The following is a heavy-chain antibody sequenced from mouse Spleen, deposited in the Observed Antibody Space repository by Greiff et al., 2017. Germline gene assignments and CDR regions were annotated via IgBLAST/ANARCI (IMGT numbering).Heavy chain of an antibody. Sequence: VQLQQPGAELVKPGASVKISCKASGYSFTGYYMNWVKQSPEKSLEWIGEINPSTGGTTYNQKFKAKATLTVDKSSSTAYMQLKSLTSEDSAVYYCAREILYYGSSYGGFAYWGQGTLVTVSA. J-gene: IGHJ3*01. CDR1: GYSFTGYY. CDR2: INPSTGGT. CDR3: AREILYYGSSYGGFAY. D-gene: IGHD1-1*01. V-gene: IGHV1-42*01.